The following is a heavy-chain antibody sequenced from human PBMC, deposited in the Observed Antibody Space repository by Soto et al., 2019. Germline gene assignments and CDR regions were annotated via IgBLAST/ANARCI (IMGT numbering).Heavy chain of an antibody. CDR3: ARDQYSSGWTRTLYYHGMDV. CDR2: IYYSGST. V-gene: IGHV4-59*01. Sequence: SQTLSLTCTVSGGSISSYYWSWIRQPPGKGLEWIGYIYYSGSTNYNPSLKSRVTISVDTSKNQFSLKLSSVTAADTAVYYCARDQYSSGWTRTLYYHGMDVCGQGTTVTVSS. D-gene: IGHD6-19*01. J-gene: IGHJ6*02. CDR1: GGSISSYY.